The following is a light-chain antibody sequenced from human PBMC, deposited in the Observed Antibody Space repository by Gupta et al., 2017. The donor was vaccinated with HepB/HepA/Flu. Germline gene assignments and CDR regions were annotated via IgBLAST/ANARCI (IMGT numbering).Light chain of an antibody. CDR1: SSNIGSNY. Sequence: QSVLTQPPSVSAAPGQKVTISCSGSSSNIGSNYVSWYQQRPGTAPKLLLYENYKRPSGIPDRFSGSKSGTSATLGITGLQTGDEADYYCGTWANSLWVFGGGTKLTVL. J-gene: IGLJ3*02. V-gene: IGLV1-51*02. CDR2: ENY. CDR3: GTWANSLWV.